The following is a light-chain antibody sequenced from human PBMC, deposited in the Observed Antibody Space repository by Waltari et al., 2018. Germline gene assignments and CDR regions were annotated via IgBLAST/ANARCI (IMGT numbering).Light chain of an antibody. V-gene: IGKV1-39*01. J-gene: IGKJ2*01. CDR1: QSISSY. Sequence: DIQMTQSPSSLSASVGDRVVITCRASQSISSYLNWYQQETGKAPKLLIYKAANLQSGVPSRFSGSGSGTDFTLTLISLQPEDFATYYCQQSYSSPYTFGQGTKVEIK. CDR2: KAA. CDR3: QQSYSSPYT.